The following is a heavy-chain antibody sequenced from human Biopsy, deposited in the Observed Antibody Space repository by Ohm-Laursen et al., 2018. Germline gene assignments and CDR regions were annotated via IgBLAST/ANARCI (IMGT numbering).Heavy chain of an antibody. CDR3: AKCMTGGSNYYFHH. D-gene: IGHD2-8*01. J-gene: IGHJ4*02. V-gene: IGHV3-33*06. Sequence: SLRLSCAASGFTFSSYGMHWVRQAPGKGLEWVAAIWYDGSNKNYADSVKGRFTISRGNTKNTLYLQMNSLRGEDTAVYYCAKCMTGGSNYYFHHCGQGTLVTVSS. CDR1: GFTFSSYG. CDR2: IWYDGSNK.